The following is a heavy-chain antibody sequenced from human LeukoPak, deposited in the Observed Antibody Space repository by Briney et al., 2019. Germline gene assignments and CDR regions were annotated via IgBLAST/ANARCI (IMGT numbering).Heavy chain of an antibody. Sequence: GESLKISCKGSGYGFTSYWIGWVRQVPGKGLEWMGIIYPGDSDTRYSPSFQGQVTISADKSISTAYLQWSSLTASDTAMYYCAKTYYYDSSRYYWGTFDYWGQGTLVTVSS. CDR1: GYGFTSYW. CDR3: AKTYYYDSSRYYWGTFDY. V-gene: IGHV5-51*01. D-gene: IGHD3-22*01. CDR2: IYPGDSDT. J-gene: IGHJ4*02.